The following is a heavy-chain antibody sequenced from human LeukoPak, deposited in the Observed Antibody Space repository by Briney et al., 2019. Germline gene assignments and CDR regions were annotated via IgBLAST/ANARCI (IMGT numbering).Heavy chain of an antibody. J-gene: IGHJ5*02. CDR1: GFTFSSYN. CDR3: ARERGPTVTPNWFDP. D-gene: IGHD4-11*01. Sequence: GGSLRLSCAASGFTFSSYNMNWVRQAPGKGLEWVSSISSSSSYIYYADSVKGRFTISRDNAKNSLYLQMNSLRAEDTAVYYCARERGPTVTPNWFDPWGQGTLVTVSS. CDR2: ISSSSSYI. V-gene: IGHV3-21*01.